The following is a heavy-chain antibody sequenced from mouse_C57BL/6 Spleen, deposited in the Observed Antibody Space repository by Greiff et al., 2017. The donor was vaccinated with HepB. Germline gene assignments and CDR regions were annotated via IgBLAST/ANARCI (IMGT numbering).Heavy chain of an antibody. V-gene: IGHV1-63*01. CDR2: IYPGGGYT. D-gene: IGHD2-3*01. CDR3: ARGGMVTTNYYAMDY. J-gene: IGHJ4*01. CDR1: GYTFTNYW. Sequence: LQQSGAELVRPGTSVKMSCKASGYTFTNYWIGWAKQRPGHGLEWIGDIYPGGGYTNYNEKFKGKATLTADKSSSTAYMQFSSLTSEDSAIYYCARGGMVTTNYYAMDYWGQGTSVTVSS.